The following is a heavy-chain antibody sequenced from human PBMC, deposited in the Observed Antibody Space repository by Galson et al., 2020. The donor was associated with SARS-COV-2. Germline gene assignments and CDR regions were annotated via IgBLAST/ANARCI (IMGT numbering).Heavy chain of an antibody. CDR2: ISWNSGSI. V-gene: IGHV3-9*01. CDR1: GFTFDDYA. Sequence: SLKISCAASGFTFDDYAMHWVRQAPGKGLEWVSGISWNSGSIGYADSVKGRFTISRDNAKNSLYLQMNSLRAEDTALYYCARGSYGSGSYYLPQGWLSFDYWGQGTLVTVSS. J-gene: IGHJ4*02. CDR3: ARGSYGSGSYYLPQGWLSFDY. D-gene: IGHD3-10*01.